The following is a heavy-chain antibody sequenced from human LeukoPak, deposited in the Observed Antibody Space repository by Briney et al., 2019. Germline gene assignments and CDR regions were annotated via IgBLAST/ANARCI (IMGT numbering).Heavy chain of an antibody. Sequence: GASVKVSCKASGYTFTSYGISWVRQAPGQGLEWMGWISAYNGNTNYAQKLQGRVTMTTDTSTSTAYMELRSLRSDDTAVYYCARSDYGDYVAGEYFQHWGQGTLATVSS. CDR2: ISAYNGNT. CDR3: ARSDYGDYVAGEYFQH. CDR1: GYTFTSYG. V-gene: IGHV1-18*01. D-gene: IGHD4-17*01. J-gene: IGHJ1*01.